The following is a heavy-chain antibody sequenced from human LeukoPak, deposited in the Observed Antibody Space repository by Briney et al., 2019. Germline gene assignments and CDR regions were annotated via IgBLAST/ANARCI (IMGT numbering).Heavy chain of an antibody. V-gene: IGHV3-23*01. CDR1: AFIFSNCA. CDR3: AKDVGGTNSYSFDY. J-gene: IGHJ4*02. D-gene: IGHD1-26*01. CDR2: IGGSGVST. Sequence: PGGSLRLSCSASAFIFSNCAMRWVRQAPGKGLEWVSGIGGSGVSTYYADSVKGRFTISRDNSRNTLYLQMDSLRTDDTAVYYCAKDVGGTNSYSFDYWGQGTLVTVSS.